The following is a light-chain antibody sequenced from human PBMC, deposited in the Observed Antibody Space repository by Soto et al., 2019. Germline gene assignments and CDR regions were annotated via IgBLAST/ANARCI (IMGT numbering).Light chain of an antibody. CDR1: SSDIGIYKY. CDR3: SSDTTSSTRV. CDR2: EVT. V-gene: IGLV2-14*01. Sequence: QSALTQPASVSGSPGQSIAISCTGSSSDIGIYKYVSWYQQHPGKVPKLIIYEVTHRPSGVSNRFSGSKSGNTASLTISGLQAEDEYYYYCSSDTTSSTRVFGTGTKLTVL. J-gene: IGLJ1*01.